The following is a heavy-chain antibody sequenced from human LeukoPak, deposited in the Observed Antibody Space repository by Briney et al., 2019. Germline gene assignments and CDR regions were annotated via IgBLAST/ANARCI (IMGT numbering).Heavy chain of an antibody. V-gene: IGHV1-69*13. J-gene: IGHJ4*02. CDR3: ARGAGESSSWYPALFDY. D-gene: IGHD6-13*01. Sequence: SVKVSCKASGGTFNNQAISWVRQAPGQGLAWMGVIIPISGTAHYTQKFNGTVTITADDSTSTVYMELSSLTSEDTAVYYCARGAGESSSWYPALFDYWGQGTLVTVSS. CDR1: GGTFNNQA. CDR2: IIPISGTA.